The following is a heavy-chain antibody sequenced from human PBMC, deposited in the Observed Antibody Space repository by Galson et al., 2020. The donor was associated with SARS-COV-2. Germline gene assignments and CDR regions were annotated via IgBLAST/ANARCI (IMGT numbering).Heavy chain of an antibody. CDR2: ISGSGGST. Sequence: GGSLRLSCAASGFSFSSYAMNWVRQAPGKGLEWVSVISGSGGSTYYADSVKGRFTISRDNSKNTLYLQMNSLRAEDTAVYFCAKILVGATHYSYYYAMDVWGQGTTVTVSS. CDR3: AKILVGATHYSYYYAMDV. D-gene: IGHD1-26*01. V-gene: IGHV3-23*01. CDR1: GFSFSSYA. J-gene: IGHJ6*02.